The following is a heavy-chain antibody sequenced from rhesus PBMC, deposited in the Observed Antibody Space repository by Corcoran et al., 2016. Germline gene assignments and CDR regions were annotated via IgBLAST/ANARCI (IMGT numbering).Heavy chain of an antibody. Sequence: QVQLQESGPGLGKPSETLPLTCAVSGAAISSNYWSWTRQAPVSRLAWIGRIYGSGGSTDYNPSLKSRVTISIATSKTQFSLKLSSVTAADTAVYYCARVGHGSSYSGAVFDFWGQGLRVTVSS. CDR3: ARVGHGSSYSGAVFDF. D-gene: IGHD4-29*01. J-gene: IGHJ3*01. CDR1: GAAISSNY. CDR2: IYGSGGST. V-gene: IGHV4S2*01.